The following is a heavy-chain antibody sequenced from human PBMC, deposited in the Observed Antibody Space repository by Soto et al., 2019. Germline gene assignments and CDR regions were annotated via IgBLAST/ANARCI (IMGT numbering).Heavy chain of an antibody. CDR2: VQSNHVT. D-gene: IGHD3-10*01. CDR3: AKWLRGGSYYCDF. CDR1: GFTFGSYA. Sequence: GGSLRLSCQVSGFTFGSYAMSWVRQAPGKGLEWVALVQSNHVTYYADSVRGRFTVSRDNSKNTLYLQMDSLRAEDTALYYCAKWLRGGSYYCDFWGQGAMVTVSS. V-gene: IGHV3-23*01. J-gene: IGHJ4*02.